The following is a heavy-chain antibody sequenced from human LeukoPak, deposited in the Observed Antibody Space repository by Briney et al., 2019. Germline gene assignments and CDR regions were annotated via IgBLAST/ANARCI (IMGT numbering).Heavy chain of an antibody. Sequence: SQTLSLTCTVSAGSISSGGYYWSWIRQHPGKGLEWIAYIYYSGSTYYNPSLKSRFTISVDTSKNQFSLKLSSVTAADTAVYYCARGEKAYYDSSGYYGNYFDYWGQGTLVTVSS. CDR3: ARGEKAYYDSSGYYGNYFDY. V-gene: IGHV4-31*03. CDR1: AGSISSGGYY. D-gene: IGHD3-22*01. CDR2: IYYSGST. J-gene: IGHJ4*02.